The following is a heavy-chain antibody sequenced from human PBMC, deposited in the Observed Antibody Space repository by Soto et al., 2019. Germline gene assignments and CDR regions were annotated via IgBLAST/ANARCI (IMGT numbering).Heavy chain of an antibody. CDR3: AKGKYCSSTSCHLLTWIDP. D-gene: IGHD2-2*01. J-gene: IGHJ5*02. CDR2: ISWNSGSI. Sequence: EVQLVESGGGLVQPGRSLRLSCAASGFTFDDYAMHWVRQASGKVLEWVSGISWNSGSIGYADSVKGRFTISRDNAKNSLYLQMTSLKPEDTALYYCAKGKYCSSTSCHLLTWIDPWGQGTLVTVSS. V-gene: IGHV3-9*01. CDR1: GFTFDDYA.